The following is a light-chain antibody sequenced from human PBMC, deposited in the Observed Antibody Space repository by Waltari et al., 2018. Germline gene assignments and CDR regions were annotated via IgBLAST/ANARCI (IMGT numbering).Light chain of an antibody. J-gene: IGKJ1*01. CDR1: QSINRW. CDR3: LQDYNYPWT. CDR2: KAS. V-gene: IGKV1-5*03. Sequence: DIQMTQSPSTLSASVGDRVTITCRASQSINRWLAWYQQKPGRAPSLLIYKASTLEAGVPSRFSGSGSGTEFTLTISSLQPDDFAVYYCLQDYNYPWTFGQGTRVEIK.